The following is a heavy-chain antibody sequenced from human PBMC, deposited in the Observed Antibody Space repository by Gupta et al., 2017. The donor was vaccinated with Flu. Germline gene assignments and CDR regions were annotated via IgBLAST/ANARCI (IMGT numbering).Heavy chain of an antibody. J-gene: IGHJ6*02. D-gene: IGHD3-10*01. CDR3: ARDRGGAYYYHYGLEV. V-gene: IGHV3-48*01. CDR2: ISSSSSTI. Sequence: YSMNWVRQAPGKGLEGVSDISSSSSTIFYADAVKGRLTISRDNAKNALYLQVNSLRAEDTAVYYCARDRGGAYYYHYGLEVCDQETTVTVSS. CDR1: YS.